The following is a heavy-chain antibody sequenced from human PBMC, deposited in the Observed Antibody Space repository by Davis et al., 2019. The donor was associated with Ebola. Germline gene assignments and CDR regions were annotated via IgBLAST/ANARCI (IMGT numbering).Heavy chain of an antibody. D-gene: IGHD3/OR15-3a*01. CDR1: GLTFSSYS. CDR2: ISSSSSTI. J-gene: IGHJ5*02. Sequence: PGGSLRLSCAASGLTFSSYSMNWVRQAPGKGLEWVSYISSSSSTIYYADSVKGRFTISRDNAKNSLYLQMNSLRDEDTAVYYCARVTRFGPSPYPWGQGTLVTVSS. CDR3: ARVTRFGPSPYP. V-gene: IGHV3-48*02.